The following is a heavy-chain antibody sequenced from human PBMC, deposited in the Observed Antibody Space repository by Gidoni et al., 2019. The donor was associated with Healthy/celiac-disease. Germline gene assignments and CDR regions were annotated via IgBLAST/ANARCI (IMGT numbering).Heavy chain of an antibody. CDR2: ISGSGANT. D-gene: IGHD3-3*01. CDR1: GFAFSSYA. J-gene: IGHJ4*02. Sequence: EVQLLESGVGLVQPGGSLRLSLSTSGFAFSSYAMAWVRQAPGKGLEWVSAISGSGANTFYGDSVKGRFTISRDNSKNTLYLQMNSLRAEDTAVYYCAISLISLVWLPFDHWGQGTLVTVSS. CDR3: AISLISLVWLPFDH. V-gene: IGHV3-23*01.